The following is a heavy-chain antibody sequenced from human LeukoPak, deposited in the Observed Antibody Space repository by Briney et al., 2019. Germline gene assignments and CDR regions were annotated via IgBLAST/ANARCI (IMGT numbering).Heavy chain of an antibody. CDR2: ISTGSSTI. V-gene: IGHV3-48*01. Sequence: GGSLRLSCAASGFTFSSYTMNWVRQAPGKGLEWVSYISTGSSTIYYADSVKGRFTISRDNAKNSLYLQMNSLRADDTAVYYCARGVYYSGSYYFDCWGQGTLVTVSS. CDR1: GFTFSSYT. J-gene: IGHJ4*02. CDR3: ARGVYYSGSYYFDC. D-gene: IGHD3-10*01.